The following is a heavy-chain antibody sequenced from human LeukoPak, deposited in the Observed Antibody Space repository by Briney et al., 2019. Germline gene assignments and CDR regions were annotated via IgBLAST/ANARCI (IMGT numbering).Heavy chain of an antibody. CDR2: ISSSSSYI. V-gene: IGHV3-21*01. CDR1: GFTFSSYS. Sequence: GGSLRLSCEASGFTFSSYSMNWVRQAPGKGLEWVSSISSSSSYIYYADSVKGRFTISRDNAKNSLYLQMNSLRAEDTAVYYCARSSPHCSSTSCYNDAFDIWGQGTMVTVSS. D-gene: IGHD2-2*02. J-gene: IGHJ3*02. CDR3: ARSSPHCSSTSCYNDAFDI.